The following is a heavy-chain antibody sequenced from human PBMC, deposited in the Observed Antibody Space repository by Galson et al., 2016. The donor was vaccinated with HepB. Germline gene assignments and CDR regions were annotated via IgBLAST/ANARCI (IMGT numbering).Heavy chain of an antibody. V-gene: IGHV1-18*04. D-gene: IGHD2-21*02. J-gene: IGHJ4*02. Sequence: SVKVSCQASGYTFTRYGIRWVRQAPGQGLEWMGWISANNGNSNYAQQFQGRVTMTTDTSTSTAYMELRSLRSDDTAVYFCARDGVVVTAENDSWRQGTRVTVSS. CDR3: ARDGVVVTAENDS. CDR1: GYTFTRYG. CDR2: ISANNGNS.